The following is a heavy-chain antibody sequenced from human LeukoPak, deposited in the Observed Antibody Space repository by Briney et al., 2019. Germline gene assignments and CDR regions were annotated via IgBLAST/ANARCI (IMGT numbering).Heavy chain of an antibody. CDR3: ARDLSDELWFGESLRGYGMDV. CDR1: GYTFTSYG. CDR2: ISAYNGNT. J-gene: IGHJ6*02. Sequence: GASVKVPCKASGYTFTSYGISWVRQAPGQGLEWMGWISAYNGNTNYAQKLQGRVTMTTDTSTSTAYMELRSLRSDDTAVYYCARDLSDELWFGESLRGYGMDVWGQGTTVTVSS. D-gene: IGHD3-10*01. V-gene: IGHV1-18*01.